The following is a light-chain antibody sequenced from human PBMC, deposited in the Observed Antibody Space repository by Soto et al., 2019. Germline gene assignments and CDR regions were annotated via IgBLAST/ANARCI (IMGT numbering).Light chain of an antibody. V-gene: IGKV1-33*01. J-gene: IGKJ2*01. CDR1: QGMNIY. CDR3: QQYASFPPT. CDR2: DAS. Sequence: DIQMTQSPPSLSASVGDRVTITCQASQGMNIYLNWFHQIPGKAPRLLIYDASTLDTGVSARFSGSGSGTDFSLTIANLQPEDVGTYVCQQYASFPPTFGQGTKLDI.